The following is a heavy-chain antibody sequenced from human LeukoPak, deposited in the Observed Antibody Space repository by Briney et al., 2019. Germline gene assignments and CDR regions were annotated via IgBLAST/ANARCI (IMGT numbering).Heavy chain of an antibody. J-gene: IGHJ5*02. CDR1: GGSISSYY. V-gene: IGHV4-59*08. D-gene: IGHD3-10*01. Sequence: SETLSLTCTVSGGSISSYYWSWIRQPPGKGLEWIGYIYYSGSANYNPSLKSRVTISVDTSKNQFSLKLSSVTAADTAVYYCARGLGYYGSGSYRRSGFNPWGQGTLVTVSS. CDR3: ARGLGYYGSGSYRRSGFNP. CDR2: IYYSGSA.